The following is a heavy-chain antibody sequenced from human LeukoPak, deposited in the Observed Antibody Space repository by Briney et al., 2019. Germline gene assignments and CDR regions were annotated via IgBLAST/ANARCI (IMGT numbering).Heavy chain of an antibody. J-gene: IGHJ4*02. CDR1: GFTFSSYW. CDR3: AREAEWLGFDY. V-gene: IGHV3-74*01. Sequence: GGSLRLSCAASGFTFSSYWMHWVRQAPGKGLVWVSRINSDGSSTYYADSVKGRFTISRDNSKNTLYLQMNSLRAEDTAVYYCAREAEWLGFDYWGQGTLVTVSS. CDR2: INSDGSST. D-gene: IGHD6-19*01.